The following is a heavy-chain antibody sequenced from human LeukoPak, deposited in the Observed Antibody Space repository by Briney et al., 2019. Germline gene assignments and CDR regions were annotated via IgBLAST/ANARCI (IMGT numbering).Heavy chain of an antibody. Sequence: GGSLRLSCAASGFTFSSYDMNWVRQAPGKGLEWVSSISSSSSYIYYADSVKGRFTISGDNAKNSLYLQMNSLRAEDTAVYYCARDGPNTYYDILTGYYTSFDYWGQGTLVTVSS. V-gene: IGHV3-21*01. CDR3: ARDGPNTYYDILTGYYTSFDY. CDR2: ISSSSSYI. D-gene: IGHD3-9*01. J-gene: IGHJ4*02. CDR1: GFTFSSYD.